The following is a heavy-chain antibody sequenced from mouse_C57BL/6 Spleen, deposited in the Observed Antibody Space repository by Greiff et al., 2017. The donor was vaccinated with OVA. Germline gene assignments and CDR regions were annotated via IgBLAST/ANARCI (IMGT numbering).Heavy chain of an antibody. D-gene: IGHD6-1*01. J-gene: IGHJ1*03. Sequence: QVQLQQPGAELVMPGASVKLSCKASGYTFTSYWMHWVKQRPGQGLEWIGEIDPSVSYTNYNQKFKGTSTLTVDKSSSTAYMQISSLTAEDSAVYYCARSAAYWYFDVWGTGTTVTVSS. V-gene: IGHV1-69*01. CDR2: IDPSVSYT. CDR1: GYTFTSYW. CDR3: ARSAAYWYFDV.